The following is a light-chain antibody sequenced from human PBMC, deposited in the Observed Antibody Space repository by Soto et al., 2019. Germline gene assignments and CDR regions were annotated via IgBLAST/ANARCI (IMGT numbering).Light chain of an antibody. CDR2: DAS. V-gene: IGKV1-5*01. CDR3: QQYNSVRWT. J-gene: IGKJ1*01. CDR1: QGISRW. Sequence: DIEMTQSPATLSASFGARVTITCRASQGISRWLAWSQQKPGKAPKMLIYDASTLEVGVPSRFRGSASGTEFTLTISSLQPDDFATYYCQQYNSVRWTFGQGTKVDIK.